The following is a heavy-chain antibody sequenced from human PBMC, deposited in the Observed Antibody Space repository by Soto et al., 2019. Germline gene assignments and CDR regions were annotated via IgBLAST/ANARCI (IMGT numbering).Heavy chain of an antibody. CDR2: IYHNVIT. V-gene: IGHV4-38-2*01. D-gene: IGHD6-19*01. CDR1: SSPINIRDC. CDR3: SRKSSGRNFD. J-gene: IGHJ4*01. Sequence: SDNLSRTCADSSSPINIRDCSGWIRQPPGKGLEWVASIYHNVITHYNPSLKSQAPISVDTSHNQFSLRLSSVTAADTAIYYLSRKSSGRNFD.